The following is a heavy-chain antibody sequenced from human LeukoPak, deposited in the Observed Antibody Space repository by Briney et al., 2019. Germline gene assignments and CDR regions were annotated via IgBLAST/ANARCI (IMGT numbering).Heavy chain of an antibody. J-gene: IGHJ5*02. D-gene: IGHD6-19*01. CDR3: ARDSSGWRNNWFDP. Sequence: ASVKVSCKASGYTFTGYYMHWVRQAPGQGLEWMGWINPNSGGTNYAQKFQGRVTMTRDTSISTAYMELSRLRSDDTAVYYCARDSSGWRNNWFDPWGQGTLVTVSS. CDR2: INPNSGGT. V-gene: IGHV1-2*02. CDR1: GYTFTGYY.